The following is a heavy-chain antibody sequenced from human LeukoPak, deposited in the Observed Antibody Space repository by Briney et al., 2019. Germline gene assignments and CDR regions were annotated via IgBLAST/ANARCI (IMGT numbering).Heavy chain of an antibody. D-gene: IGHD1-26*01. CDR3: ARERYPNTGIVGATHFDY. CDR1: GFTFSSYA. V-gene: IGHV3-30-3*01. CDR2: ISYDGSNK. J-gene: IGHJ4*02. Sequence: PSGRSLRLSCAASGFTFSSYAMHWVRQAPGKGLEWVAVISYDGSNKYYADSVKGRFTIFRDNSKNTLYLQMNSLRAEDTAVYYCARERYPNTGIVGATHFDYWGQGTLVTVSS.